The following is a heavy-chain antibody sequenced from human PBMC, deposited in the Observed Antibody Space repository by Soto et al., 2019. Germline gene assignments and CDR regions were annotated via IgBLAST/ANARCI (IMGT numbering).Heavy chain of an antibody. CDR3: ARGEGGGYYYDSSGYYQFDY. J-gene: IGHJ4*02. Sequence: SETLSLTYTVSGGSISSGDYYWSWIRQPPGKGLEWIGYIYYSGSTYYNPSLKSRVTISVDTSKNQFSLKLSSVTAADTAVYYCARGEGGGYYYDSSGYYQFDYWGQGTLVTVSS. CDR2: IYYSGST. V-gene: IGHV4-30-4*01. D-gene: IGHD3-22*01. CDR1: GGSISSGDYY.